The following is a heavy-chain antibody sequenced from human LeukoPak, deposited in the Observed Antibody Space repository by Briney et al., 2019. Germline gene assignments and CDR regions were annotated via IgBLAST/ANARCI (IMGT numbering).Heavy chain of an antibody. V-gene: IGHV3-53*01. D-gene: IGHD2-2*01. J-gene: IGHJ6*02. CDR1: GFTVSSKY. CDR3: ARDPTTSCYPDPVCYYYGMDV. Sequence: PGGSLRLSCAASGFTVSSKYMSWVRQAPGKGLDWVSVIYSAGSTYYADSVKGRFTISRDNSKNTLFLQMNSLRAEDTAVYYCARDPTTSCYPDPVCYYYGMDVWGQGTTVTVSS. CDR2: IYSAGST.